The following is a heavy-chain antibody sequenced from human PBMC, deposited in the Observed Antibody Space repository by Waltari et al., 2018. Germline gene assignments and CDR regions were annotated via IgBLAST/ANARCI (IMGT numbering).Heavy chain of an antibody. CDR1: GGTFSSYA. V-gene: IGHV1-69*01. CDR2: IIPIFGTA. D-gene: IGHD4-4*01. J-gene: IGHJ6*02. Sequence: QVQLVQSGAEVKKPGSSVKVSCKASGGTFSSYAISWVRQAPGPGLEWMGGIIPIFGTANYAQKFQGRVTITADESTSTAYMELSSLRSEDTAVYYCARAGMATITNKYYYYGMDVWGQGTTVTVSS. CDR3: ARAGMATITNKYYYYGMDV.